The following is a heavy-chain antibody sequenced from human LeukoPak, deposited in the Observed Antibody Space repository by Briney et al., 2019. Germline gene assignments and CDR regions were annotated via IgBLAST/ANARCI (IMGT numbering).Heavy chain of an antibody. CDR2: IYSGGST. V-gene: IGHV3-66*01. Sequence: GGSLRLSCAASGFTFSSYAMSWVRQAPGKGLEWVSVIYSGGSTYYADSVKGRFTISRDNSKNTLYLQMNSLRAEDTAVYYCASLEEQGYWGQGTPVTVSS. CDR1: GFTFSSYA. CDR3: ASLEEQGY. J-gene: IGHJ4*02.